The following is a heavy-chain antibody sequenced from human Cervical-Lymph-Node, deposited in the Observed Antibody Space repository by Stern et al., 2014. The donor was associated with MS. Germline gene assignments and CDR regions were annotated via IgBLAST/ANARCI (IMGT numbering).Heavy chain of an antibody. J-gene: IGHJ6*02. Sequence: VQLLESGSEVKKPGASVKVSCKASEYTHNNYLIHWVRQAPGQRPDWMGVINPSGATNYAQNVQDRVTMTTDASTSTFYMELSRLRSEDTAVYYCAVRYCSGGRCYSVPDVWGQGTTVIVSS. V-gene: IGHV1-46*02. CDR2: INPSGAT. D-gene: IGHD2-15*01. CDR3: AVRYCSGGRCYSVPDV. CDR1: EYTHNNYL.